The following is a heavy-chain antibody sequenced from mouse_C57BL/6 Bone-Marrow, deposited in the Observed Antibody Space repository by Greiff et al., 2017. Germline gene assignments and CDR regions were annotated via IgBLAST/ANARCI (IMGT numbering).Heavy chain of an antibody. V-gene: IGHV8-8*01. CDR3: AGGYDKCYAMDY. CDR1: GFSLSTFGMG. D-gene: IGHD2-12*01. CDR2: IWWGDDK. J-gene: IGHJ4*01. Sequence: QVTLKESGPGILQPSQTLSLTCSFSGFSLSTFGMGVGWIRQPSGKGLEWLAHIWWGDDKYYHPALKSRHTTSKDTSKNRVFLKIANVVTADTATYYCAGGYDKCYAMDYWGQGTSVTVSS.